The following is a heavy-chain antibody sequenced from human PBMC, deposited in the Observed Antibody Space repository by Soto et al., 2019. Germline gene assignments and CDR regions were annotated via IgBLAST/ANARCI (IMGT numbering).Heavy chain of an antibody. Sequence: SQTVFYEASGFTFSSYNTNSVRHAPWKVLDLVSTISRNSSYIYYADSLKGRFTISRDNLKNSLWLQGNSLRVEDTAVYYCAISRHLTRSHYWVRGTIVTDSS. CDR2: ISRNSSYI. D-gene: IGHD6-19*01. CDR1: GFTFSSYN. J-gene: IGHJ4*01. V-gene: IGHV3-21*01. CDR3: AISRHLTRSHY.